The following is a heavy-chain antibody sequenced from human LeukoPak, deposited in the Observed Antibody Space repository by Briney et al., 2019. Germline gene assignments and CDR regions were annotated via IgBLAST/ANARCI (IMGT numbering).Heavy chain of an antibody. J-gene: IGHJ4*02. CDR3: AKGSVVYYNFWSGSYSDY. CDR1: GFNFVTYA. Sequence: GGSLRLSCAASGFNFVTYAMNWVRQAPGKGLEWVSVISNSGETTHYADSVKGRFTISRDKSKNTLYLQMDSLRADDTAIYYCAKGSVVYYNFWSGSYSDYWGQGTLVTVSS. V-gene: IGHV3-23*01. D-gene: IGHD3-3*01. CDR2: ISNSGETT.